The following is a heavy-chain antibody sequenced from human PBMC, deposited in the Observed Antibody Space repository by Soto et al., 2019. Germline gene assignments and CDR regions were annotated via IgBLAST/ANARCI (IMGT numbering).Heavy chain of an antibody. CDR1: GGSISSYY. CDR2: IYYSGST. Sequence: SETLSLTCTVSGGSISSYYWSWIRQPPGKGLEWIGYIYYSGSTNYNPSLKSRVTISVDTSKNQFSLKLSSVTAADTAVYYCARGYAAKNLYYYYYGMDVWGQGTTVTVSS. D-gene: IGHD5-18*01. V-gene: IGHV4-59*01. J-gene: IGHJ6*02. CDR3: ARGYAAKNLYYYYYGMDV.